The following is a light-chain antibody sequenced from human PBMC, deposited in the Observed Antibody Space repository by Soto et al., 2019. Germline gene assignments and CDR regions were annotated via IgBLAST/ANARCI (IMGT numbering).Light chain of an antibody. CDR1: QSISSW. CDR3: QQYNSSPT. V-gene: IGKV1-5*01. J-gene: IGKJ4*01. Sequence: DIQITQSPSTLSASVGDRVTITCRASQSISSWLAWYQQKPGKAPKLLIYDASSLESGVPSRFSGSGSGTEFTLTISSLQPDDFATYYCQQYNSSPTFGGGTQVDIK. CDR2: DAS.